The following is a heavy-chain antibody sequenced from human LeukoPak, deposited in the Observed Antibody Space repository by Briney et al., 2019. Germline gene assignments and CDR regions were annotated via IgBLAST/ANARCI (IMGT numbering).Heavy chain of an antibody. CDR2: IRYDGSNE. CDR3: AKIPMVRGVIGAY. V-gene: IGHV3-30*02. D-gene: IGHD3-10*01. CDR1: GFTFSRYG. Sequence: GGSLRLSCAASGFTFSRYGIHWVRQAPGKGLEWVAFIRYDGSNEYYADSVNGRFTISRDNSKNTLYLQINSLRAEDTAVYYCAKIPMVRGVIGAYWGQGTLVTVSS. J-gene: IGHJ4*02.